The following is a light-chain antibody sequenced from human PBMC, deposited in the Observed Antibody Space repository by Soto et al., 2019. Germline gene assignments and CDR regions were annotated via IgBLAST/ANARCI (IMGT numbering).Light chain of an antibody. V-gene: IGKV1-39*01. Sequence: DIQMTQSPSSLSASVGDGVTITCRASQSISSYVSWYQQKPGKAPDLLIYAASSLQSGVPSRFSGSGSGTDFTLTITGLRPEDFATYYCQQNYSIPITFGQGTRLEIK. CDR3: QQNYSIPIT. CDR2: AAS. CDR1: QSISSY. J-gene: IGKJ5*01.